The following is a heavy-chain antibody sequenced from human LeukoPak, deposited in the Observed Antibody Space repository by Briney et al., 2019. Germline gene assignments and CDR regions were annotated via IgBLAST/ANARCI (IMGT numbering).Heavy chain of an antibody. CDR2: TNWNGGST. Sequence: PGGSLRLSCAASGFTFDDYGMSWVRQAPGKGLEWVSGTNWNGGSTGYADSVKGRFTISRDNAKNSLYLQMNSLRAEDTALYHCARFTTTGTTGPFDYWGQGTLVTVSS. D-gene: IGHD1-1*01. CDR3: ARFTTTGTTGPFDY. CDR1: GFTFDDYG. J-gene: IGHJ4*02. V-gene: IGHV3-20*01.